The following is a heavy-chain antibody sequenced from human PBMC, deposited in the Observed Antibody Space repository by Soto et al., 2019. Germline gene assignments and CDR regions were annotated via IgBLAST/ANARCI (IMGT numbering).Heavy chain of an antibody. CDR3: ARGAGQLLFDY. CDR1: GGSISSGGYY. D-gene: IGHD2-2*01. J-gene: IGHJ4*02. V-gene: IGHV4-31*03. Sequence: SETLSLTCTVSGGSISSGGYYWSWIRQHPGKGLEWIGNIYYSGSTYYNPSLKSRVTISVDTSKNEFSLKLSSVTAADTAVYYCARGAGQLLFDYWGQGTLVTVSS. CDR2: IYYSGST.